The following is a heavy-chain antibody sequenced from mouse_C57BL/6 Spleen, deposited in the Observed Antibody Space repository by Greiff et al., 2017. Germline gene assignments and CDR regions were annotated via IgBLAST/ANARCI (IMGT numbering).Heavy chain of an antibody. CDR1: GYTFTSYW. D-gene: IGHD2-12*01. Sequence: VQLQQPGAELVRPGSSVKLSCKASGYTFTSYWMDWVKQRPGQGLEWIGNIYPSDSETHYNQKFKDKATLTVDKSSSTAYMQLSSLTSEDSAVYYCARGGLYDGFAYWGQGTLVTVSA. V-gene: IGHV1-61*01. CDR3: ARGGLYDGFAY. J-gene: IGHJ3*01. CDR2: IYPSDSET.